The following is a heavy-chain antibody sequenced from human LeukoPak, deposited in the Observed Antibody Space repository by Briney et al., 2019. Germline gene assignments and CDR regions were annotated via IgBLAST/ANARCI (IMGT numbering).Heavy chain of an antibody. V-gene: IGHV4-34*01. J-gene: IGHJ3*02. CDR3: ARGIRGGYGATGNAFDI. D-gene: IGHD4-17*01. CDR2: INHSGSP. Sequence: SETLSLTCAVYGGSFSGYYWSWIRQPPGKGLEWIGEINHSGSPNYNPSLKSRVTISVDTSKNQFSLKLSSVTDADTAVYYCARGIRGGYGATGNAFDIWGQGTMVTVSS. CDR1: GGSFSGYY.